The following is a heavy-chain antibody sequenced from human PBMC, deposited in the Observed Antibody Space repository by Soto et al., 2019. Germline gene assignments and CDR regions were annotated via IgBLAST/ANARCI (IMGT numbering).Heavy chain of an antibody. V-gene: IGHV4-30-2*01. CDR2: IYHSGST. Sequence: QLQLQESGSGLVKPSQTLSLTCAVSXGSIXXXXXXXSWXRQPPGKGLEWIGYIYHSGSTYYNPSLXXXXXXXXXXXXXXXXXXXXXXXXXXXXVXXXXXGXVVAAQHWGQGTLVTVSS. D-gene: IGHD2-15*01. CDR1: XGSIXXXXXX. J-gene: IGHJ4*02. CDR3: XXGXVVAAQH.